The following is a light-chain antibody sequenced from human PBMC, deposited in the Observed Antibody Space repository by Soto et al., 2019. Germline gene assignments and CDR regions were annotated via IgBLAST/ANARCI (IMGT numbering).Light chain of an antibody. Sequence: EIVMTQSPATLSVSPGESATLSCRASQSISSNLAWYQQKPGQAPRLRIYDASRRASGVPARFSGSRSGTELTLTISSIQSEDFAVSYCHQYNNSTSVTFGQGTKVDIK. CDR1: QSISSN. J-gene: IGKJ1*01. V-gene: IGKV3-15*01. CDR2: DAS. CDR3: HQYNNSTSVT.